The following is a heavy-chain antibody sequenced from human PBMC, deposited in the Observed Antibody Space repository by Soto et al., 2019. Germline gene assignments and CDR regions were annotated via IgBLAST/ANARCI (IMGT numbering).Heavy chain of an antibody. CDR2: INQSGDT. CDR3: ARVRRGIIMARNYYKGMDV. Sequence: SETLSLTCAVYGGSFRGYWWCWIRQSPGKGLEGIGEINQSGDTNYNPSLKSRIIISVDTSKKQFSLNLRSVTAEDTAVYYCARVRRGIIMARNYYKGMDVWGQGTTVTVSS. CDR1: GGSFRGYW. V-gene: IGHV4-34*01. D-gene: IGHD3-10*01. J-gene: IGHJ6*02.